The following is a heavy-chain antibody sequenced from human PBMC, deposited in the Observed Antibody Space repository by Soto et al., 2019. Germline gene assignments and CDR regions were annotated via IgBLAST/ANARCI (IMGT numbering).Heavy chain of an antibody. D-gene: IGHD6-13*01. V-gene: IGHV3-33*01. CDR1: GFPFSSYG. CDR3: ARAGSSSWPLGWFDP. Sequence: GGSLRLSCAASGFPFSSYGMHWVRQAPGKGLEWVAVIWYDGSNKYYADSVKGRFTISRDNSKNTLYLQMNSLRAEDTAVYYCARAGSSSWPLGWFDPWGQGTLVTVSS. CDR2: IWYDGSNK. J-gene: IGHJ5*02.